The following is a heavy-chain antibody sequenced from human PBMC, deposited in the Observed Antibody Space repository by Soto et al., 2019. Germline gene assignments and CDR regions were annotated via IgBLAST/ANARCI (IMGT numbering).Heavy chain of an antibody. J-gene: IGHJ4*02. V-gene: IGHV1-18*01. CDR3: ARDRSCSGGSCYLPLDY. CDR2: ISAYNGNT. Sequence: QVQLVQSGAEVKKPGASVKVSCKASGYTFTSYGISWVRQAPGQGLEWMGWISAYNGNTNYAQKLQGRVTMTTDTATSTAYMELRSLRYDDTAVYYCARDRSCSGGSCYLPLDYWGQGTLVTVSS. CDR1: GYTFTSYG. D-gene: IGHD2-15*01.